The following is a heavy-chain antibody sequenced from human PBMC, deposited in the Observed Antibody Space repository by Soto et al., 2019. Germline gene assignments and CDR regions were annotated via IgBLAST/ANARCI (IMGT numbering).Heavy chain of an antibody. J-gene: IGHJ4*02. CDR2: IRSKAYGGTT. V-gene: IGHV3-49*03. Sequence: GGSLRLSCTASGFTFGDYAMSWFRQAPGKGLEWVGFIRSKAYGGTTEYAASVKDRFTISRDDSKSIAYLQMNSLKTEDTAVYYCNRVYGLSGYDPRWGQGTPVTVSS. CDR3: NRVYGLSGYDPR. CDR1: GFTFGDYA. D-gene: IGHD5-12*01.